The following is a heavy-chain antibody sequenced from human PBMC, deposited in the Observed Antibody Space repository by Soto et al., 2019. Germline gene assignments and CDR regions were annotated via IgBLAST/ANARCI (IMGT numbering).Heavy chain of an antibody. J-gene: IGHJ6*02. D-gene: IGHD3-9*01. CDR1: GYTFTGYY. CDR3: AREAYDILTGFGLDYYYDVMDV. Sequence: ASVKVSRKASGYTFTGYYMHWVRQAPGQGLEWMGWINPNSGGTNYAQKFQGWVTMTRDTSISTAYMELSRLRSDDTAVYYCAREAYDILTGFGLDYYYDVMDVWGQGTTVTVSS. CDR2: INPNSGGT. V-gene: IGHV1-2*04.